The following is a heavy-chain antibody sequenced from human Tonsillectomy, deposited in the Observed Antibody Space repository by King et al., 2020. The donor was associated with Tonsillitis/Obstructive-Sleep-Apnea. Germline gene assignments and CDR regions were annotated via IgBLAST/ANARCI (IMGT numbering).Heavy chain of an antibody. CDR1: GGSFSGYY. CDR3: ARGYCSSTSCYPHYYYMDV. CDR2: INHSGST. Sequence: VQLQQWGAGLLKPSKTLSLTCAIYGGSFSGYYWSWIRQPPGKGLEWIGEINHSGSTNYNPSLKSRVTISVDTSKNQFSLKLNSVTAADTAVYYCARGYCSSTSCYPHYYYMDVWGKGTTVTVSS. J-gene: IGHJ6*03. V-gene: IGHV4-34*01. D-gene: IGHD2-2*01.